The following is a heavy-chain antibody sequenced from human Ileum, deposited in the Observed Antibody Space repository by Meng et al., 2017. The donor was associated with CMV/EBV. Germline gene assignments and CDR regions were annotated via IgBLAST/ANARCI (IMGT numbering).Heavy chain of an antibody. V-gene: IGHV4-30-4*08. CDR3: ARRSSGLFDY. D-gene: IGHD6-13*01. J-gene: IGHJ4*02. CDR1: GGPIRSGDSS. CDR2: IYYRGTT. Sequence: VQLLPPAQGLVHTSQTLSLHCPCSGGPIRSGDSSWTWIPQPPGKGLEWIGSIYYRGTTYYNPSLKSRVSISVDTSRNQFSLQLSSVTAADTAVYYCARRSSGLFDYWGQGILVTVSS.